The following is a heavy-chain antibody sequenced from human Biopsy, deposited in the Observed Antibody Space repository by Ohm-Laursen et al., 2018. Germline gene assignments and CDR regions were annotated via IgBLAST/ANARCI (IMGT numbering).Heavy chain of an antibody. V-gene: IGHV4-59*01. CDR2: IYYSGST. CDR1: GGSINSDY. CDR3: ARATNSTGWPYYYFYGMDV. Sequence: GTLSLTCTVSGGSINSDYWSWIRQTPGKGLEWIGYIYYSGSTSYNPSLKSRVTISVDTSKNQFSLRLNSVTAADTAVYYCARATNSTGWPYYYFYGMDVWGQGTTVTVSS. D-gene: IGHD2/OR15-2a*01. J-gene: IGHJ6*02.